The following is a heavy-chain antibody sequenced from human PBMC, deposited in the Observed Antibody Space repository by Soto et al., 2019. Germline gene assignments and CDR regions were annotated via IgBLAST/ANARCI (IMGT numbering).Heavy chain of an antibody. CDR2: IDHTGST. V-gene: IGHV4-34*01. CDR1: SGSFSGYY. J-gene: IGHJ4*02. D-gene: IGHD3-22*01. CDR3: ARRGCGYSPYYFDY. Sequence: QVQLQQWGAGLLKPSETLSLACAVYSGSFSGYYWSWIRQPPGKGLEWIGEIDHTGSTNYHPSLNSRVTISADTSKNQFSLKLTSVTAADTAVYYCARRGCGYSPYYFDYWGQGGLVTVSS.